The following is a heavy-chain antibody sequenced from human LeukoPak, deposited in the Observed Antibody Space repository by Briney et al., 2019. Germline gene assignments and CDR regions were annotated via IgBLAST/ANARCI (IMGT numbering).Heavy chain of an antibody. D-gene: IGHD5-12*01. CDR1: GGSISSYY. V-gene: IGHV4-59*12. CDR3: ASHSGGYAY. Sequence: PSETLSLTCTVSGGSISSYYWSWIRQPPGKGLEWIGLIYYSGGTYYNPSLKSRVTISVDTSKNQFSLKLSSVTAADTAVYYCASHSGGYAYWGQGTLVTVSS. CDR2: IYYSGGT. J-gene: IGHJ4*02.